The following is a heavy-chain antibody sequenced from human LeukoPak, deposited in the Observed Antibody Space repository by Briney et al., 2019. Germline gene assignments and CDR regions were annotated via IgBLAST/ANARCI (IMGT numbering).Heavy chain of an antibody. CDR2: ISNGGAT. CDR1: GFTVSSNY. CDR3: ARGAFD. Sequence: GGSLRLSCAVSGFTVSSNYMNWVRQAPGKGLEWVSVISNGGATYYADSVEGRFIISTDNFKNTLYLQMNTLRAGDTAVYYCARGAFDWGQGTLVTVSS. V-gene: IGHV3-66*01. J-gene: IGHJ4*02.